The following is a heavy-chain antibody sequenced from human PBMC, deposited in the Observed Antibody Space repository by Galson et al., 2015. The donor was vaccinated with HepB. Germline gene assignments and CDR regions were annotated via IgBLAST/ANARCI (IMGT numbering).Heavy chain of an antibody. Sequence: SVKVSCKASGYTFTSYAVHWVRQAPGQRLEWMGWINAGNGKTKCSQKFQGRVTITRDTSASTAYMELSSLRSEDTAVYYCARAHYDILTGYSLNWFDPWGQGTLVTVSS. CDR3: ARAHYDILTGYSLNWFDP. CDR1: GYTFTSYA. J-gene: IGHJ5*02. V-gene: IGHV1-3*01. CDR2: INAGNGKT. D-gene: IGHD3-9*01.